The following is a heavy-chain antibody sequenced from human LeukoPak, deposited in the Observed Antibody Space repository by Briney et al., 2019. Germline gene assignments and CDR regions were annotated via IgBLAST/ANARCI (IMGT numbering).Heavy chain of an antibody. D-gene: IGHD3-10*01. CDR2: INPNSGGT. J-gene: IGHJ4*02. CDR1: GYTFTGYY. V-gene: IGHV1-2*02. CDR3: ARGYYGSGSYYGGYYFDY. Sequence: ASVKVSCKASGYTFTGYYMHWVRQAPGQGLEWMGWINPNSGGTNYAQKFQGRVTMTRDTSISTAYMELSRLRSDDTAVYYCARGYYGSGSYYGGYYFDYWGQGTLVTV.